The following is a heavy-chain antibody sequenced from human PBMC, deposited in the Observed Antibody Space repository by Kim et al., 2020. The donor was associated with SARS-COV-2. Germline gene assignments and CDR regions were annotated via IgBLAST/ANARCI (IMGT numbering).Heavy chain of an antibody. J-gene: IGHJ4*02. V-gene: IGHV4-4*02. CDR1: GGSISSSNW. D-gene: IGHD3-9*01. Sequence: SETLSLTCAVSGGSISSSNWWSWVRQPPGKGLEWIGEIYHSGSTNYNPSLKSRVTISVDKSKNQFSLKLSSVTAADTAVYYCAREWRRDILTGYYGYWGQRTPVTVSS. CDR3: AREWRRDILTGYYGY. CDR2: IYHSGST.